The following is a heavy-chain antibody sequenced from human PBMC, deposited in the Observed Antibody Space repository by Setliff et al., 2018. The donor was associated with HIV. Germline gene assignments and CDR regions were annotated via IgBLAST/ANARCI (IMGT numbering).Heavy chain of an antibody. CDR2: IYYSGTT. Sequence: PSETLSLTCSVSGGSISSGSHYWGWIRQAPGKGLEWIGNIYYSGTTFYNPSLKSRVSISVDPSRNEFSLKLTSVTAADTAVYYCAREFSSSSFDQWGQGTLVTVSS. D-gene: IGHD6-6*01. CDR1: GGSISSGSHY. J-gene: IGHJ4*02. CDR3: AREFSSSSFDQ. V-gene: IGHV4-39*02.